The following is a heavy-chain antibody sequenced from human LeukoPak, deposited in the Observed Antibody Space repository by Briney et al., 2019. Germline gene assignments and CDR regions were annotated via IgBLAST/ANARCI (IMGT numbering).Heavy chain of an antibody. V-gene: IGHV3-30*04. Sequence: GGSLRLSCAASGFTFSTYTMHWGRQAPGKGLEWVAVISYDGSNKYYADSVKGRFTISRDNSKNTLYLQMNSLGAEDTAVYYCARVALPQWLVREFDSWGQGTLVTVSS. CDR2: ISYDGSNK. J-gene: IGHJ4*02. D-gene: IGHD6-19*01. CDR3: ARVALPQWLVREFDS. CDR1: GFTFSTYT.